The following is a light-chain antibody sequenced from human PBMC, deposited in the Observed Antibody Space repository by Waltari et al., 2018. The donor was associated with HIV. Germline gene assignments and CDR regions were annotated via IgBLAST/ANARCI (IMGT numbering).Light chain of an antibody. CDR2: AAS. Sequence: DFQLTQSPSFLSASVGDRVVITCRASQGISSNLAWYQQKPGLAPKHRIYAASSLPSGVPSRVSDGGSGTQFTLTIRNLPPEDFATYYCQRLKSCRPFTFCPGTAVYVK. V-gene: IGKV1-9*01. J-gene: IGKJ3*01. CDR1: QGISSN. CDR3: QRLKSCRPFT.